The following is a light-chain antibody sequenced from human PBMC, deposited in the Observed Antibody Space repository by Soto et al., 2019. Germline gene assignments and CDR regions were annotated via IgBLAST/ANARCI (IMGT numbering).Light chain of an antibody. CDR1: SSDIGYYDY. CDR3: SSHSSSSAYYV. CDR2: EVN. Sequence: QSALTQPASVSGSPGQSITTSCTGTSSDIGYYDYVSWYQHHSGKAPKLIIYEVNNRPSGVSNRFSGSKSVNTASLTISGLQAEDEADYYCSSHSSSSAYYVFGTGTKLTVL. V-gene: IGLV2-14*01. J-gene: IGLJ1*01.